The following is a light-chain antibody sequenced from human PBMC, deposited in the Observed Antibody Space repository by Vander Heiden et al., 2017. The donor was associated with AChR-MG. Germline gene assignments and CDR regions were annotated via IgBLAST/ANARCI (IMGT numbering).Light chain of an antibody. V-gene: IGLV2-8*01. CDR1: SRDVGCDTY. CDR2: EVS. Sequence: QSALTQPPSASGSPGQSVTISCTGTSRDVGCDTYVSWYQQLPGKAPKPMIYEVSQRPSGVPDRFSGSKSGNTASLTVSVLQAEDEADYYCSSYAGSNNFRVFGGGTKLTVL. CDR3: SSYAGSNNFRV. J-gene: IGLJ2*01.